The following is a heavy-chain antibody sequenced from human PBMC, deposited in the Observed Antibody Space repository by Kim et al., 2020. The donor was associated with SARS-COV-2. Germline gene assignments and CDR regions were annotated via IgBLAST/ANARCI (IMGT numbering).Heavy chain of an antibody. CDR3: ARQYTSGWPTWFDP. D-gene: IGHD6-19*01. J-gene: IGHJ5*02. Sequence: NPSLKSRVTISVDTSKNQFSLKLSSVTAADTAVYYCARQYTSGWPTWFDPWGQGTLVTVSS. V-gene: IGHV4-39*07.